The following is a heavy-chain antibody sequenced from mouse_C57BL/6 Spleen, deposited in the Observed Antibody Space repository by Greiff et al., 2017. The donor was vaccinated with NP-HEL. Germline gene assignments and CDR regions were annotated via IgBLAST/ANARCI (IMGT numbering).Heavy chain of an antibody. V-gene: IGHV1-4*01. CDR2: INPSSGYT. J-gene: IGHJ3*01. D-gene: IGHD1-1*01. CDR1: GYTFTSYT. CDR3: ARSGTTVVAPFAY. Sequence: QVQLQQSGAELARPGASVKMSCKASGYTFTSYTMHWVKQRPGQGLEWIGYINPSSGYTKYNQKFKDKATLTADKSSSTAYMQLSSLTSEDSAVYYCARSGTTVVAPFAYWGQGTLVTVSA.